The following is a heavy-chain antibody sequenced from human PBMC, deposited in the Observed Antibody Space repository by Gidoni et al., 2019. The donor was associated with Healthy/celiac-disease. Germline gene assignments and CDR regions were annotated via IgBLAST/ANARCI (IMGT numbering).Heavy chain of an antibody. D-gene: IGHD3-10*01. V-gene: IGHV1-69*01. CDR3: ARWDGSGSYNYFDY. CDR1: GGTFSSYA. CDR2: IIPIFGTA. J-gene: IGHJ4*02. Sequence: QVQLVQSGAEVTKPGSSVKVSCKASGGTFSSYASSWVRQAPGQGLEWRGGIIPIFGTATYAQKFQGRVTITADESTSTAYMELSSLRSEDTAVYYCARWDGSGSYNYFDYWGQGTLVTVSS.